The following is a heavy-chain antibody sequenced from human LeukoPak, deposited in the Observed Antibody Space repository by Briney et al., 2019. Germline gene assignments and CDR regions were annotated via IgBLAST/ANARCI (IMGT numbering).Heavy chain of an antibody. CDR1: GGSFSVYY. J-gene: IGHJ4*02. D-gene: IGHD3-10*01. CDR3: ARVGADGSGFLFDY. Sequence: SETLSLTYAVYGGSFSVYYWVWTPQPPGKGLEWIGEINHSGSTNYNPSLKSRVTISVDTSKNQFSLKLSSVTAADTAVYYCARVGADGSGFLFDYRGQGTLVTVSS. CDR2: INHSGST. V-gene: IGHV4-34*01.